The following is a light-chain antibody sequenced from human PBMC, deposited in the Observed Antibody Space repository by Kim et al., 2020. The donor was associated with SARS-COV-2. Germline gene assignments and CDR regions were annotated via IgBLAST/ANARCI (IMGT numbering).Light chain of an antibody. CDR2: EVS. V-gene: IGLV2-8*01. CDR3: SSYAGSNIVV. CDR1: SSDVGGHNY. Sequence: GQSVTISCTGTSSDVGGHNYVSWYQQHPGKAPKLLIYEVSERPSGGPDRFSGSKSGNTASLTVSGLQSEDEADYYCSSYAGSNIVVFGGGTQLTVL. J-gene: IGLJ2*01.